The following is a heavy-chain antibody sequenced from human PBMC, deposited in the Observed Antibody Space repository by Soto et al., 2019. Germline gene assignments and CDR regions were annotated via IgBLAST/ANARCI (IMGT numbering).Heavy chain of an antibody. J-gene: IGHJ6*02. CDR2: ISGSGGST. CDR3: AKGSWGIRYYYYYGMDV. CDR1: GFTFSSYA. Sequence: GGSLRLSCAASGFTFSSYAMSWVRQAPGKGLEWVSAISGSGGSTYYADSVKGRFTISRDNSKNTLYLQMNSLRAEDTAVYYCAKGSWGIRYYYYYGMDVWGQGTTVTVSS. D-gene: IGHD6-13*01. V-gene: IGHV3-23*01.